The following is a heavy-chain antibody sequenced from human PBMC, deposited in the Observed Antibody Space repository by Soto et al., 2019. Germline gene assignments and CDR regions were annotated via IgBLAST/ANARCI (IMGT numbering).Heavy chain of an antibody. Sequence: GGSLRLSCAASGFTFSSYAMSWVRQAPGKGLVWGSAISGSGGSTYYADSVKGRFTISRDNSKNTLYLQMNSLRAEDTAVYYCARDVVVVAATYIWGQGTMVTVSS. J-gene: IGHJ3*02. CDR1: GFTFSSYA. CDR3: ARDVVVVAATYI. V-gene: IGHV3-23*01. D-gene: IGHD2-15*01. CDR2: ISGSGGST.